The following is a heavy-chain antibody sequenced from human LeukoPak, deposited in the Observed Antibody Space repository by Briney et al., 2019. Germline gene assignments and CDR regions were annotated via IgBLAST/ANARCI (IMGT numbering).Heavy chain of an antibody. CDR3: ARDRSGGLVRLTDY. Sequence: PGGSLRLSCAASGFTFSDYYMNWIRQAPGKGLELVSYISSSGSTVHYVDSVKGRFTIPRDNAKNSLYLQMNSLRAEDTAVYYCARDRSGGLVRLTDYWGQGTLVTVSS. CDR1: GFTFSDYY. D-gene: IGHD3-10*01. V-gene: IGHV3-11*01. CDR2: ISSSGSTV. J-gene: IGHJ4*02.